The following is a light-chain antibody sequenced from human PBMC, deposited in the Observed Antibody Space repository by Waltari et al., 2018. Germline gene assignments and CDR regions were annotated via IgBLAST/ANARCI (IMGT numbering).Light chain of an antibody. V-gene: IGLV1-47*01. CDR2: WNN. Sequence: QSVLTQPPSASGTPGQRIPISCSGSTSNIGSNFVYWYQQLPGPAPKPLIRWNNSRPSWAPDRFSGAMSVTSASLAISGLRSEDDADYYCATWDDNLSGVVFGGGTKLSVL. CDR1: TSNIGSNF. CDR3: ATWDDNLSGVV. J-gene: IGLJ2*01.